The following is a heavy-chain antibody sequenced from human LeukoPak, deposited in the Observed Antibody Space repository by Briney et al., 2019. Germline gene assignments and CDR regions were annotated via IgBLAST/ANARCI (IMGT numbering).Heavy chain of an antibody. Sequence: ASVKVSCKASGYTFTSYYMHWVRQAPGQGLEWMGIINPSGGSTSYAQKFQGRVTMTRDMSTSTVYMELSSLRSEDTAVYYCARALSFPDYLDYWGQGTLVTVSS. CDR2: INPSGGST. V-gene: IGHV1-46*01. CDR1: GYTFTSYY. J-gene: IGHJ4*02. CDR3: ARALSFPDYLDY.